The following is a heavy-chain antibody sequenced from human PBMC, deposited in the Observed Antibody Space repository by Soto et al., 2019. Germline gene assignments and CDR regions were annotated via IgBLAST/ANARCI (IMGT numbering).Heavy chain of an antibody. CDR1: GYSFTTYG. J-gene: IGHJ6*02. CDR2: ISGYNGNT. V-gene: IGHV1-18*01. Sequence: QVQLVQSRGEVKKPGASVKVSCKTSGYSFTTYGISWVRQAPGQGLEWMGWISGYNGNTNYAQNLQGRVTMTTDTSTGTAYMELRSLRSDDTAVYYCAREGPAPYYYYGMDVWGQGRTVTVSS. CDR3: AREGPAPYYYYGMDV.